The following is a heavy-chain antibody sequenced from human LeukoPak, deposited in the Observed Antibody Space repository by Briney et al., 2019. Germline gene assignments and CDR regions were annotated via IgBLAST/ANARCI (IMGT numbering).Heavy chain of an antibody. CDR3: ARHNTMVRGVIPFDY. CDR1: GGSFSGYY. J-gene: IGHJ4*02. D-gene: IGHD3-10*01. Sequence: PSETLSLTCAVYGGSFSGYYWSWIRQPPGKGLEWIGSIYHSGSTYYNPSLKSRVTISVDTSKNQFSLKLSSVTAADTAVYYCARHNTMVRGVIPFDYWGQGTLVTVSS. CDR2: IYHSGST. V-gene: IGHV4-34*01.